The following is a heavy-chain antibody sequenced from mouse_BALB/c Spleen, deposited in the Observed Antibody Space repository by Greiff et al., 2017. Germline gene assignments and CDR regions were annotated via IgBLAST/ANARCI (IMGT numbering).Heavy chain of an antibody. V-gene: IGHV1S56*01. Sequence: VQLQQSGPELVKPGASVKMSCKASGYTFTSYYIHWVKQRPGQGLEWIGWIYPGDGSTKYNEKFKGKTTLTADKSSSTAYMLLSSLTSEDSAIYFCARNGYDGFAYWGQGTLVTVSA. CDR1: GYTFTSYY. CDR3: ARNGYDGFAY. D-gene: IGHD1-2*01. J-gene: IGHJ3*01. CDR2: IYPGDGST.